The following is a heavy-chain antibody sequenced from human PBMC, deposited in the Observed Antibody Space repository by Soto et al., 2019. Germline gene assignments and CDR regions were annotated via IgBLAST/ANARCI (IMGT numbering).Heavy chain of an antibody. J-gene: IGHJ3*02. CDR3: ASSGWGSGPLDAFDI. V-gene: IGHV4-61*01. CDR1: SGSISSSYY. CDR2: IYYSGST. Sequence: SETLSLTCAVSSGSISSSYYWSWIRQPPGKGLEWIGYIYYSGSTNYNPSLKSRVTISVDTSKNQFSLKLSSVTAADTAVYYCASSGWGSGPLDAFDIWGQGTMVTVSS. D-gene: IGHD6-19*01.